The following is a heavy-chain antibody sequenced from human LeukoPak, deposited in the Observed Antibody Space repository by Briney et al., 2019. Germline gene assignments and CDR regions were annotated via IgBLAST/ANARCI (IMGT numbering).Heavy chain of an antibody. CDR3: ARGENFDWLLSGMGV. J-gene: IGHJ6*02. Sequence: PSETLSLTCTVSGGSISSSSYCWGWIRQPPGKGLEWIGSIYYSGSTYYNPSLKSRVTISVDTSKNQFSLKLSSVTAADTAVYYCARGENFDWLLSGMGVWGQGTTVTVSS. D-gene: IGHD3-9*01. V-gene: IGHV4-39*01. CDR1: GGSISSSSYC. CDR2: IYYSGST.